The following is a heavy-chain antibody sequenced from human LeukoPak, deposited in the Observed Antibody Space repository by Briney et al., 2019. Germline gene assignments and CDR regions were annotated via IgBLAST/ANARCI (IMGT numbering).Heavy chain of an antibody. V-gene: IGHV4-59*01. CDR3: ATSLAAAGSYYYYGMDV. D-gene: IGHD6-13*01. J-gene: IGHJ6*02. Sequence: SETLSLTCTGSGGSISSYYWSWVRQPPGKGLEWIGYIYYSGSTNYNPSLKSRVTISVDTSKNQFSLKLSSVTAADTAVYYCATSLAAAGSYYYYGMDVWGQGTTVTVSS. CDR2: IYYSGST. CDR1: GGSISSYY.